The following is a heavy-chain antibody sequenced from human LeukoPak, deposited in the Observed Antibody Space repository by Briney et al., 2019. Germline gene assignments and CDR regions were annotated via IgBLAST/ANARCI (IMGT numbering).Heavy chain of an antibody. CDR3: ARSRITMVRGADMSLFDY. V-gene: IGHV4-59*01. Sequence: SETLSLTCTVSGGSISSYYWSWIRQPPGKGLEWIGYIYYSGSTNYNPSLKSRVTISVDTSKNQFSLKLSSVTAADTAVYYCARSRITMVRGADMSLFDYWGQGTLVTVSS. CDR2: IYYSGST. CDR1: GGSISSYY. D-gene: IGHD3-10*01. J-gene: IGHJ4*02.